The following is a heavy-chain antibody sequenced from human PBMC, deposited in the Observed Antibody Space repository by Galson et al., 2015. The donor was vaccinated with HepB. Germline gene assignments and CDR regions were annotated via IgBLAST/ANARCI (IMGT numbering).Heavy chain of an antibody. Sequence: SLRLSCAASGFTFSSYGMHWVRQAPGKGLEWVAFIRYDGSNKYYADSVKGRFTISRDNSKNTLYLQMNSLRAEDTAVYYCAKEYGSGSYYNGAIDWGQGTLVTVSS. V-gene: IGHV3-30*02. CDR3: AKEYGSGSYYNGAID. J-gene: IGHJ4*02. D-gene: IGHD3-10*01. CDR1: GFTFSSYG. CDR2: IRYDGSNK.